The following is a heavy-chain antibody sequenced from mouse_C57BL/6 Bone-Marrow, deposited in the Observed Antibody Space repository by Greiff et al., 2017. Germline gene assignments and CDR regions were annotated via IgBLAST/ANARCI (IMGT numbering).Heavy chain of an antibody. J-gene: IGHJ4*01. CDR3: ARFLIEGYAMDY. V-gene: IGHV1-54*01. Sequence: QVHVKQSGAELVRPGTSVKVSCKASGYAFTNYLIEWVKQRPGQGLEWIGVINPGSGGTNYNEKFKSKATLTVDTSSSTAYMQLSSLTSEDSAVYYCARFLIEGYAMDYWGQGTSVTVSS. CDR2: INPGSGGT. CDR1: GYAFTNYL.